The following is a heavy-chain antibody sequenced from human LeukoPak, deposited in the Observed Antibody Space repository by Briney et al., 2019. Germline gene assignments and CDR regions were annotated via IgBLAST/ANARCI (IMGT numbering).Heavy chain of an antibody. CDR1: GYTFTSYG. CDR3: ARARLGIQLWLFDY. D-gene: IGHD5-18*01. V-gene: IGHV1-18*01. CDR2: ISAKKGNT. J-gene: IGHJ4*02. Sequence: ASVKVSCKASGYTFTSYGISWVRQAPGQGLEWMGWISAKKGNTDYAQKFQGRVTMTRDTSISTAYMELSRLRSDDTAVYYCARARLGIQLWLFDYWGQGTLVTVSS.